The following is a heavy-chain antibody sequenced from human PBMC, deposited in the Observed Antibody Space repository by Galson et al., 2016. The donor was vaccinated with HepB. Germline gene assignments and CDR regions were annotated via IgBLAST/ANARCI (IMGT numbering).Heavy chain of an antibody. Sequence: SVKVSCKASGYTFNMYAMHWVRQAPGQRLEWMGWINTATGNTRYSQNFQGRVTITRDTSASTAYMELRSLRSGDTAVYYCATSGNCSGYSCSLGLAGRDYWGQGTPLIVSS. CDR3: ATSGNCSGYSCSLGLAGRDY. CDR1: GYTFNMYA. CDR2: INTATGNT. J-gene: IGHJ4*02. V-gene: IGHV1-3*04. D-gene: IGHD2-15*01.